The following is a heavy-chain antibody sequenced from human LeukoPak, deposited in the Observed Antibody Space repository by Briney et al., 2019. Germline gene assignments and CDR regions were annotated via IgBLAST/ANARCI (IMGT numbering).Heavy chain of an antibody. V-gene: IGHV4-38-2*02. D-gene: IGHD3-16*01. Sequence: SETLSLTCTVSGYSISSDYYWGWIRQPPGKGLEWIGSFYHSGNTYYNPSLKSRVTISVDTSKNQFSLKLNSVTAADTAVYYCARHFTGGYFDYWGQGTLVTVSS. CDR3: ARHFTGGYFDY. CDR1: GYSISSDYY. CDR2: FYHSGNT. J-gene: IGHJ4*02.